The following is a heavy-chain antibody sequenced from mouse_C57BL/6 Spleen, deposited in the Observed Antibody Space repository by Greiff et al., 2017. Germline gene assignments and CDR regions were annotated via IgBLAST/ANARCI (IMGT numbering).Heavy chain of an antibody. J-gene: IGHJ1*03. Sequence: EVQLVESGGGLVQPGGSLSLSCAASGFTFTDYYMSWVRQPPGKALEWLGFIRNKANGYTTEYSASVKGRFTISRDNSQSILYLQMNALRAEDSATYYCARYRSGGYFDVWGTGTTVTVSS. CDR3: ARYRSGGYFDV. V-gene: IGHV7-3*01. CDR1: GFTFTDYY. CDR2: IRNKANGYTT.